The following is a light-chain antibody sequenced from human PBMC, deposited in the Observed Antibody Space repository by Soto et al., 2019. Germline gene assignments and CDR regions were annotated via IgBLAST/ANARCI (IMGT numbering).Light chain of an antibody. CDR2: DVS. CDR3: SSYTSSSTLVV. CDR1: SSDVGGYNY. V-gene: IGLV2-14*01. Sequence: QSARTQPAPGSGLPGQSITISCPGTSSDVGGYNYVSWYQQHPGKAPKLMIYDVSNRPSGVSNRFSGSKSGNTASLTISGLQAEDEADYYCSSYTSSSTLVVFGGGTKLTVL. J-gene: IGLJ2*01.